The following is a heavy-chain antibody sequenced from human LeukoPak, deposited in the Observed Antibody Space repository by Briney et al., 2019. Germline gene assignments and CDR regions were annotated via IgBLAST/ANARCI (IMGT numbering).Heavy chain of an antibody. CDR1: GFTFSSYE. D-gene: IGHD3-9*01. J-gene: IGHJ3*02. V-gene: IGHV3-48*03. CDR3: ARGRYMNDAFDI. CDR2: ISSSGSTI. Sequence: GGSLRLSCAASGFTFSSYEMNWVRQAPGKGLEWVSYISSSGSTIYYADSVKGRFTISRDNAKNSLYLQMNSLRAEDTAMYYCARGRYMNDAFDIWGQGTMVTVSS.